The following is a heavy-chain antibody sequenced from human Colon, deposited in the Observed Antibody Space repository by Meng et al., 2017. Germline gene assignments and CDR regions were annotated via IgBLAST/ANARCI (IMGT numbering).Heavy chain of an antibody. CDR3: ARELDFAYNFDF. CDR1: GYTFTSYE. V-gene: IGHV1-8*01. D-gene: IGHD3-9*01. CDR2: MSPSSGNT. J-gene: IGHJ4*02. Sequence: QVQMVQSGAEGKKPGASVKVSCKASGYTFTSYEINWMRQAPGQGFEWMGWMSPSSGNTGYAQKFQGRVTMTRNISITTAYMELSSLRFDDTAVYYCARELDFAYNFDFWGQGTLVTVSS.